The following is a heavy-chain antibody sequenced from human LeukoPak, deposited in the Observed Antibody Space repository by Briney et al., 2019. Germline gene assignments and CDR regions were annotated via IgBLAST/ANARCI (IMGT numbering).Heavy chain of an antibody. CDR1: GGSFSGYY. D-gene: IGHD1-26*01. CDR3: ARGEVGRRLGEYDYYYYGMDV. V-gene: IGHV4-34*01. Sequence: SETLSLTCAVYGGSFSGYYWSWIRQPPGEGLEWIGEINHSGSTSYNPSLKSRVTISVDTSKNQFSLKLSSVTAADTAVYYCARGEVGRRLGEYDYYYYGMDVWGQGTTVTVSS. J-gene: IGHJ6*02. CDR2: INHSGST.